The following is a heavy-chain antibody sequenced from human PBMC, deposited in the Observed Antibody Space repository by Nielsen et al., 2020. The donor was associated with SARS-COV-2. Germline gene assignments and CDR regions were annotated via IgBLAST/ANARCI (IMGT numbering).Heavy chain of an antibody. CDR3: AKDVAVAGIYYFDY. D-gene: IGHD6-19*01. V-gene: IGHV3-30-3*01. CDR2: ISYDGSNK. J-gene: IGHJ4*02. CDR1: GFTFSSYA. Sequence: GGSLRLSCAASGFTFSSYAMHWVRQAPGKGLEWVAVISYDGSNKYYADSVKGRFTISRDNSKNTLYLQMNSLRAEDTAVYYCAKDVAVAGIYYFDYWGQGTLVTVSS.